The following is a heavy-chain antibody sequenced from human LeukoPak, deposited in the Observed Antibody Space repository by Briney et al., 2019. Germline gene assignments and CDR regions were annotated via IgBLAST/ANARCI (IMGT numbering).Heavy chain of an antibody. J-gene: IGHJ4*02. V-gene: IGHV3-30*02. CDR1: GFTFSSYC. CDR3: ARRSTMVPDY. Sequence: GGSLRLSCAASGFTFSSYCMHWVRQAPGKGLEWVAFIRYDGSNKYYADSVKGRLTISRDNSKNTLYLQMNSLRAEDTAVYYCARRSTMVPDYWGQGTLVTVSS. CDR2: IRYDGSNK. D-gene: IGHD4/OR15-4a*01.